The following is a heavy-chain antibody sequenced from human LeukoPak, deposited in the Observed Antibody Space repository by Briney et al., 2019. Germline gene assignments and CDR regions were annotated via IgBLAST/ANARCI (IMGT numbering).Heavy chain of an antibody. D-gene: IGHD4-23*01. CDR1: GFTFDDYA. CDR2: ISWNSGSI. CDR3: AKDETTVGLWYFDL. V-gene: IGHV3-9*01. J-gene: IGHJ2*01. Sequence: GRSLRLSCAASGFTFDDYAMHWVRQAPGKGLEWVSGISWNSGSIGYADSVKGRFTISRDNAKNSLYLEMNGLRAEDTALYYCAKDETTVGLWYFDLWGRGTLVTVSS.